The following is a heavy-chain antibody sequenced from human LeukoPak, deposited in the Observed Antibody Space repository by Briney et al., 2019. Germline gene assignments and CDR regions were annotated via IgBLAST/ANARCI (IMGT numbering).Heavy chain of an antibody. D-gene: IGHD3-22*01. V-gene: IGHV1-8*02. CDR2: MSPDTGKI. CDR1: GYSFTSYD. J-gene: IGHJ6*04. CDR3: ARGDMYYYDWRQMDV. Sequence: ASVKVSCKASGYSFTSYDINWVRQATGQGLEWMGWMSPDTGKIDFAQKFQGRVTITRNTSINTAYMELSSLRSEDTAVYYCARGDMYYYDWRQMDVWGKGTMVTVSS.